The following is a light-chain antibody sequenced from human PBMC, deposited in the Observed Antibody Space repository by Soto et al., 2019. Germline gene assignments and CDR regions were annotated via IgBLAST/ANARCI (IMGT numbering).Light chain of an antibody. CDR3: AAWDDSLNGRVV. CDR1: SSSIGRNT. Sequence: QSVLSQPPSASGTPGQRVTISCSGSSSSIGRNTVNWYQQVPGTAPKLLIFNNDQRPSGVPDRFSGSKSGTSASLAISGLQSEDEADYYCAAWDDSLNGRVVFGGGTKLTVL. V-gene: IGLV1-44*01. J-gene: IGLJ2*01. CDR2: NND.